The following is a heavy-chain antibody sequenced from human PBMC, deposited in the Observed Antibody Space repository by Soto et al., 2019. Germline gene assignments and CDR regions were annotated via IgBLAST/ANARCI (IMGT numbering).Heavy chain of an antibody. CDR1: GFTFSSYS. Sequence: EVQLVESGGGLVKPGGSLRLSCAASGFTFSSYSMNWVRQAPGKGLEWVSSISSSSSYIYYADSVKGRFTISRDNAKNSLYLQRNCLRAADTAVYYCARDPGYGDYAAEPFGYWGQGTLVTVSS. D-gene: IGHD4-17*01. J-gene: IGHJ4*02. CDR2: ISSSSSYI. V-gene: IGHV3-21*01. CDR3: ARDPGYGDYAAEPFGY.